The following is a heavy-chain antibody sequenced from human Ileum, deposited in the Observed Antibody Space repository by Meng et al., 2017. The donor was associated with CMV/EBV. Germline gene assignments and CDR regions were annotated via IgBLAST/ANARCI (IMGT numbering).Heavy chain of an antibody. CDR3: ARGPGGDWFDP. CDR2: IYFIGST. D-gene: IGHD3-16*01. CDR1: GDFIRGGGFY. Sequence: QVQLEESGPGLVKPSQTLSRTRAVCGDFIRGGGFYWTWIRQHPGKSLDWIGYIYFIGSTYYNPSMKSRVTISVDTAKNQFSLSLNSVTAADSAVYYCARGPGGDWFDPWGQGTLVTVSS. V-gene: IGHV4-30-4*01. J-gene: IGHJ5*02.